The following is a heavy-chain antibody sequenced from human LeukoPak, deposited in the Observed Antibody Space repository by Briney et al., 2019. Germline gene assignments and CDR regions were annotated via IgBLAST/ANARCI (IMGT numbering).Heavy chain of an antibody. CDR1: GITFRIYA. V-gene: IGHV3-30*04. D-gene: IGHD3-22*01. CDR3: AKDSGYYDSSDAEYFQH. J-gene: IGHJ1*01. CDR2: ISYDGSNK. Sequence: GGSLRLSCAVSGITFRIYAMHWVRQAPGKGLEWVAVISYDGSNKYYADSVKGRFTISRDNSKNTLYLQMNSLRAEDTAVYYCAKDSGYYDSSDAEYFQHWGQGTLVTVSS.